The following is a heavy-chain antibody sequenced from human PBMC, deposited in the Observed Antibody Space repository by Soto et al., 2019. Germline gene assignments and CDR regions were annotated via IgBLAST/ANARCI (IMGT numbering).Heavy chain of an antibody. CDR2: IYQYGST. J-gene: IGHJ5*02. D-gene: IGHD1-26*01. CDR3: ARSSGTFHWFDP. Sequence: SETLSLTCVVSGGCIASSDWWSWVSQSPGKGLEWIGDIYQYGSTLSNPSLKRRVTISIDRSKHQFSLNLNSVTAADPAVYYCARSSGTFHWFDPWGQGTLVTVS. CDR1: GGCIASSDW. V-gene: IGHV4-4*02.